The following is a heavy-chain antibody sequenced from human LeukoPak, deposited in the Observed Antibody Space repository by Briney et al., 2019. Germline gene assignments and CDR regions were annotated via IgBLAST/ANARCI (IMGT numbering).Heavy chain of an antibody. V-gene: IGHV3-23*01. D-gene: IGHD5-12*01. J-gene: IGHJ4*02. Sequence: GGSLRLSCAASGFTFSSYAMSWVRQAPGKGLEWVSAISGSGGSTYYADSVKGRLTISRDNSKSTLYLQMNSLRGEDTAIYYCAKVISGYSDYDWYRGYFFDYWGQGALVTVSS. CDR2: ISGSGGST. CDR3: AKVISGYSDYDWYRGYFFDY. CDR1: GFTFSSYA.